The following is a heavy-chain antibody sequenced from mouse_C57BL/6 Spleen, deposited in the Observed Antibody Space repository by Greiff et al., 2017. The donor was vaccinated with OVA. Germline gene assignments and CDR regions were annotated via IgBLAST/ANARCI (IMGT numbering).Heavy chain of an antibody. CDR1: GYTFTDHN. CDR2: IYPRDGST. CDR3: AREIYYDYYYAMDY. Sequence: VQLQQSDAELVKPGASVKISCTVSGYTFTDHNIHWMQQRPEQGLEWIGYIYPRDGSTKYHEQFKGKAPLTADKSSSTSYMQLNSRTSEDSAVYVCAREIYYDYYYAMDYWGQGTSVTVSS. D-gene: IGHD2-4*01. V-gene: IGHV1-78*01. J-gene: IGHJ4*01.